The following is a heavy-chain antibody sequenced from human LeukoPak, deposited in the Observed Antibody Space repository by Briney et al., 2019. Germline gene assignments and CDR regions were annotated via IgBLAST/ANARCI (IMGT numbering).Heavy chain of an antibody. J-gene: IGHJ4*02. CDR3: AKDYYDSSGYYPPLFDY. Sequence: GGSLRLSCAASGFTFSRHAMSWVRQAPGKGLEWVSAISGSGGTTYYADSVKGRFTISRDNSKNSLYLQMNSLRAEDTALYYCAKDYYDSSGYYPPLFDYWGQGTLVTVSS. CDR1: GFTFSRHA. D-gene: IGHD3-22*01. CDR2: ISGSGGTT. V-gene: IGHV3-23*01.